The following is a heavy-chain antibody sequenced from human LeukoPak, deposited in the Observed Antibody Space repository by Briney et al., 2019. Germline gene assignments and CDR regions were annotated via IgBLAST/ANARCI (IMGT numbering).Heavy chain of an antibody. CDR3: ARVGYYDSSVP. D-gene: IGHD3-22*01. CDR2: INHSGST. CDR1: GGSFSGYY. J-gene: IGHJ5*02. Sequence: SETLSLTCAVYGGSFSGYYWSWIRQPPGKGLEWIGEINHSGSTNYNPSLKSRVTISVDTSKNQFSLKLSSLTAADTAVYYCARVGYYDSSVPWGQGTLVTVSS. V-gene: IGHV4-34*01.